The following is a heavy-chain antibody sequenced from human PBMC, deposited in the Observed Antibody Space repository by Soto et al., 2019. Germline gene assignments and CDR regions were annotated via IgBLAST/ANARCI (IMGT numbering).Heavy chain of an antibody. V-gene: IGHV3-48*02. D-gene: IGHD6-19*01. CDR2: ITSDTKTI. CDR3: ARSVEGHFDY. J-gene: IGHJ4*02. Sequence: SGGDLVQREGSLRLSCVASGFTFSVYSMNWVRQAPGKGLEWFSYITSDTKTIKYADSVKGRFTISRDNAKNSVYLQMNSLRDEDTAVYYCARSVEGHFDYWGQGTVVTVSS. CDR1: GFTFSVYS.